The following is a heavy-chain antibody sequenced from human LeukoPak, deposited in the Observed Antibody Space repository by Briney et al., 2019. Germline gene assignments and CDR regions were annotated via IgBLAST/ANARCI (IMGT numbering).Heavy chain of an antibody. CDR2: IKQDGSET. CDR3: AKASAGYFDY. J-gene: IGHJ4*02. V-gene: IGHV3-7*01. Sequence: GGSLRLSCAASGFTFSNYWMSWVRQAPEKGLELVANIKQDGSETYYVDSVKGRFTISRDNAKNSLSLLMNSLRAEDTAVYYCAKASAGYFDYWGQGALVTVSS. CDR1: GFTFSNYW.